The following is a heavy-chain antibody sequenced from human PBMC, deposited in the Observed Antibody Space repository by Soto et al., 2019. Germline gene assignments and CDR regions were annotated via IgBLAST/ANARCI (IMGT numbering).Heavy chain of an antibody. V-gene: IGHV3-30*18. Sequence: GGSLSLSCAASGFTFSSYGMHWVRQAPGKGLEWVAVISYDGSNKYYADSVKGRFTISRDNSKNTLYLQMNSLRAEDTAVYYCAKEKLATYYYYYGMDVWGQGTTVTVSS. CDR1: GFTFSSYG. CDR3: AKEKLATYYYYYGMDV. J-gene: IGHJ6*02. D-gene: IGHD2-15*01. CDR2: ISYDGSNK.